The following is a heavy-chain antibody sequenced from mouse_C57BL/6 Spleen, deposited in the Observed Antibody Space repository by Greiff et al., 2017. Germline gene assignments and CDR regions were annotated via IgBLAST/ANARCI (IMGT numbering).Heavy chain of an antibody. J-gene: IGHJ2*01. CDR1: GYTFTSYW. V-gene: IGHV1-55*01. Sequence: QVQLQQPGAELVKPGASVKMSCKASGYTFTSYWITWVKQRPGQGLEWIGDIYPGSGSTTYNEKFKSKATLTVDTSSSTAYMQLSSLTSEDSAVYYCARIDDGYYVFFDYWGQGTTLTVSS. CDR3: ARIDDGYYVFFDY. D-gene: IGHD2-3*01. CDR2: IYPGSGST.